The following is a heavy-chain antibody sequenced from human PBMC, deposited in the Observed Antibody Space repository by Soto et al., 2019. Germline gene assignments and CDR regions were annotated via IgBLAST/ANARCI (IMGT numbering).Heavy chain of an antibody. CDR3: ASSILTGYYPFDY. D-gene: IGHD3-9*01. Sequence: GGSLRLSCAASGFTVSTNFMNWVRLAPGKGLEWVSVLYSNGTTYYADSVKGRFTISRDISKNTLYLQMSSLGAEDTAVYYCASSILTGYYPFDYWGQGTLVTAPQ. V-gene: IGHV3-66*01. CDR2: LYSNGTT. CDR1: GFTVSTNF. J-gene: IGHJ4*02.